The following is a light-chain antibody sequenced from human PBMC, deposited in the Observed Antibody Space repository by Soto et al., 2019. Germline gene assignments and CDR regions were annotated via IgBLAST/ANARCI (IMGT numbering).Light chain of an antibody. CDR2: AAG. CDR3: QHSYSTPPLT. V-gene: IGKV1D-12*01. CDR1: QSMSSW. J-gene: IGKJ1*01. Sequence: DIQLTQPPSSVSASVGYSVTITCRVRQSMSSWLVWYQQKQRNAHKLLIYAAGRLQSGVASRVSFSGSGTEFALTISSLQPEDFATDDCQHSYSTPPLTFGQGTKVDIK.